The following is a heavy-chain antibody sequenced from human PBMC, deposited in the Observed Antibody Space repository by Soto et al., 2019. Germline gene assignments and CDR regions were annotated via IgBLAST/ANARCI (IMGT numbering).Heavy chain of an antibody. Sequence: SETLSLTCAVYGGSFSGYYWSWVRQPPGKGLEWIGEINHSGSTNYNPSLKSRVTISVDTSKNQFSLKLSSVTAADTAVYYCARPAGLWGGYRRIGNWVDPWGQGTLVTVSS. J-gene: IGHJ5*02. V-gene: IGHV4-34*01. CDR1: GGSFSGYY. CDR3: ARPAGLWGGYRRIGNWVDP. D-gene: IGHD3-16*02. CDR2: INHSGST.